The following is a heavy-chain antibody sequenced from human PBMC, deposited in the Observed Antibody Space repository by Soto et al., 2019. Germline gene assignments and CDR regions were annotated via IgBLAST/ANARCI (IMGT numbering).Heavy chain of an antibody. CDR3: AREKRGYSYGSTIDY. D-gene: IGHD5-18*01. J-gene: IGHJ4*02. CDR1: GFTFSSYG. CDR2: IWYDGSNK. V-gene: IGHV3-33*01. Sequence: GGSLRLSCAASGFTFSSYGMHWVRQAPGKGLEWVAVIWYDGSNKYYADSVKGRFTISRDNSKNTLYLQMNSLRAEDTAVYYCAREKRGYSYGSTIDYWGQGTLVTVSS.